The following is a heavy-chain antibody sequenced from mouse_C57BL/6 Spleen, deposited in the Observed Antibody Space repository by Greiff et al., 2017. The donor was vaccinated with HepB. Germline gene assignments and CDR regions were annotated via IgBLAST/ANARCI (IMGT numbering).Heavy chain of an antibody. D-gene: IGHD2-5*01. CDR1: GYSFTSYY. J-gene: IGHJ4*01. CDR2: IYPGSGNT. V-gene: IGHV1-66*01. Sequence: QVQLQQSGPELVKPGASVKISCKASGYSFTSYYIPWVKQRPGQGLEWIGWIYPGSGNTKYNEKFKGKATLTADTSSSTAYMQLSSLTSEDSAVYYCVKSNYVYAMDYWGQGTSVTVSS. CDR3: VKSNYVYAMDY.